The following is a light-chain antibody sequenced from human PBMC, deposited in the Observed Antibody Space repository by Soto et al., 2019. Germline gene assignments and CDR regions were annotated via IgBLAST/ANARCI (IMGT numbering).Light chain of an antibody. CDR3: QQLNYWPRIT. Sequence: SLPTATLSVSPGERATLSCRASQNIYSNVAWYQQRPGQAPRLLIYRASTRATGIPARFSGSGSGTDFTLTISSLQSEDFAVYYCQQLNYWPRITFGQGTRLEIK. J-gene: IGKJ5*01. V-gene: IGKV3-15*01. CDR2: RAS. CDR1: QNIYSN.